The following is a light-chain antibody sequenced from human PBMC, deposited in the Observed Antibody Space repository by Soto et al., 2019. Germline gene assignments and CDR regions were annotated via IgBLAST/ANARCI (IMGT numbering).Light chain of an antibody. V-gene: IGKV3-11*01. Sequence: EILLTQSPATLSLSPGEGATLSCRASQSVSNYLAWYQQKPGQAPRLLIFDASNRATGIPARFSGSGSGTDFTLTISSLEPEDFAVYYCQQRSNWPPTFGQGTNVEIK. CDR2: DAS. CDR1: QSVSNY. CDR3: QQRSNWPPT. J-gene: IGKJ1*01.